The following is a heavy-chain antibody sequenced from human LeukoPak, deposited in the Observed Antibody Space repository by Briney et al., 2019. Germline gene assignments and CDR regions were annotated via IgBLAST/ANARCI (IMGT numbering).Heavy chain of an antibody. CDR1: GYTFTNYA. J-gene: IGHJ6*03. CDR2: IHPSTGNP. CDR3: AVVSSHYYYYMDV. V-gene: IGHV7-4-1*02. D-gene: IGHD2-8*02. Sequence: GASVKVSCKASGYTFTNYAMNWVRQAPGQGLEWMGWIHPSTGNPTYAQGFTGRFVFSLDTSVSTAYLQISSLKAEDTAVYYCAVVSSHYYYYMDVWGKGTTVTVSS.